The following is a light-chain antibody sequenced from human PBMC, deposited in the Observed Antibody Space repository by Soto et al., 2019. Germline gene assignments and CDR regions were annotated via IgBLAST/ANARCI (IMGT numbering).Light chain of an antibody. CDR1: QSVSSSY. Sequence: IVLTQSPGTLSLSPGERATLSCRASQSVSSSYLAWYQQKPGQAPRLLIYAASSRATGIPDRFSGGGSGTDFTLTISRLEPEDFAVYYCQQYGSSPWTFGQGTKVEIK. CDR3: QQYGSSPWT. V-gene: IGKV3-20*01. CDR2: AAS. J-gene: IGKJ1*01.